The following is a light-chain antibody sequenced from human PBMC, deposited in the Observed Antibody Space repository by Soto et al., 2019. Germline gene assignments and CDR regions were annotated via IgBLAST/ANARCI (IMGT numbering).Light chain of an antibody. J-gene: IGKJ4*01. CDR1: QSISSY. CDR3: QQSYSTPLT. CDR2: AAS. Sequence: DIQMTQTPSSLSASVGDRVTITCLASQSISSYLNWYQQKPGKAPKLLIYAASSLQSGVPSRFSGSGSGTDFTLTISSLQPEDFAAYYCQQSYSTPLTFGGGTMVDIK. V-gene: IGKV1-39*01.